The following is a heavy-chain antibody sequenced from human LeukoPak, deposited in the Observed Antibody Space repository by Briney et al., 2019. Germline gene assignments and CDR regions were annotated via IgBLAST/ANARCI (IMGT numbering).Heavy chain of an antibody. J-gene: IGHJ6*02. CDR3: AKKKTTGYYSNYAMDV. CDR1: GFTFSTYD. CDR2: TSYDGSNN. V-gene: IGHV3-30*18. Sequence: GGSLRLSCAASGFTFSTYDMRWVRQAPDKGLEWVAVTSYDGSNNYYAESVKGRFTISRDNSKSTLYLQMSSLRAEDTALYYCAKKKTTGYYSNYAMDVWGQGTTVTVSS. D-gene: IGHD1-14*01.